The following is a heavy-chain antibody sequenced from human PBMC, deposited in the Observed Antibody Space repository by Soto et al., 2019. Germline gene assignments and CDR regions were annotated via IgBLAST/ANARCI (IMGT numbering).Heavy chain of an antibody. Sequence: SETLSLTCAVSGYPISSGYYWGWIRQPPGKGLEWIGSIYHSGSTYYNPSLKSRVTISVDTSKNQFSLKLSSVTAADTAVYYCARDPSIEQLALSHSFAYWGQGTRGTASS. CDR1: GYPISSGYY. CDR3: ARDPSIEQLALSHSFAY. D-gene: IGHD6-6*01. J-gene: IGHJ4*02. CDR2: IYHSGST. V-gene: IGHV4-38-2*02.